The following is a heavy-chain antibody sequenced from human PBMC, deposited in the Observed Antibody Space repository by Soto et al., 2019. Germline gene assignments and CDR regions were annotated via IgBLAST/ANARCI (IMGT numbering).Heavy chain of an antibody. J-gene: IGHJ4*02. CDR2: IYYSGST. V-gene: IGHV4-61*08. CDR1: GGSISSGDYY. Sequence: PSETLSLTCTVSGGSISSGDYYWSLIRQPPGKGLEWIGYIYYSGSTNYNPSLKSRVTISVDTSKNQFSLKLSSVTAADTDVYYCARRYGSCFDYWGQGTLVTVSS. D-gene: IGHD5-18*01. CDR3: ARRYGSCFDY.